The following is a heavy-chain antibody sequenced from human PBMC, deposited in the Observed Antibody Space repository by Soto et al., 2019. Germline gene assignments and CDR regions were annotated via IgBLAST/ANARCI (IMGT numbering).Heavy chain of an antibody. Sequence: QVQLQQWGAGLLKPSETLSLTCAVYGGSFSGYYWSWIRQPPGKGLEWIGAINHSGSTNYNPSLKSRVTISVDTSKNQFSLKLSSVTAADTAVYYCARGRSKYGDSGISGRAFDIWGQGTMVTVSS. CDR3: ARGRSKYGDSGISGRAFDI. CDR1: GGSFSGYY. CDR2: INHSGST. V-gene: IGHV4-34*01. D-gene: IGHD1-26*01. J-gene: IGHJ3*02.